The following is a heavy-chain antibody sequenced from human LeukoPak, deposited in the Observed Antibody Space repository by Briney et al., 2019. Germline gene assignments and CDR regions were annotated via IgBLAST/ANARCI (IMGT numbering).Heavy chain of an antibody. CDR3: ARSGAWQLGRDFDC. J-gene: IGHJ4*02. CDR1: GGSISSSSYY. Sequence: SETLSLTCTVSGGSISSSSYYWGWIRQPPGKGLEWIGSIYYSGSTYYNPSLKSRVTISVDTSKNQFSLKLSSVTAADTAVYYCARSGAWQLGRDFDCWGQGTLVTVSS. V-gene: IGHV4-39*07. D-gene: IGHD6-6*01. CDR2: IYYSGST.